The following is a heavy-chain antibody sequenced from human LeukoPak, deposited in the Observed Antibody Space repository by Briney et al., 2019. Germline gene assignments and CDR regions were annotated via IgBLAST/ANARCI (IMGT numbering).Heavy chain of an antibody. Sequence: GGSLRLSCAASGFTFSSYGIHWVRQAPGKGLEWVAVIWYDGSNKYYADSVKGRFTISRDNSKNTLYLQMNSLRAEDTAVYYCASYYGSGSHWGQGTLVTVSS. CDR3: ASYYGSGSH. D-gene: IGHD3-10*01. V-gene: IGHV3-33*01. J-gene: IGHJ4*02. CDR1: GFTFSSYG. CDR2: IWYDGSNK.